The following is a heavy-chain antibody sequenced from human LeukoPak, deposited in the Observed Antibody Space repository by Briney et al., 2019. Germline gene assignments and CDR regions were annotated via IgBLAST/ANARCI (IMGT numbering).Heavy chain of an antibody. J-gene: IGHJ5*02. V-gene: IGHV3-30*12. CDR3: ARDPGFDP. CDR1: GFTFSSYG. Sequence: GGSLRLSCAASGFTFSSYGMHWVRQAPGKGLEWVAFISYDESNKYYADSVKGRFTISRDNSKNTLFLQMNSLRIEDTAVYYCARDPGFDPWGQGTLVTVSS. CDR2: ISYDESNK.